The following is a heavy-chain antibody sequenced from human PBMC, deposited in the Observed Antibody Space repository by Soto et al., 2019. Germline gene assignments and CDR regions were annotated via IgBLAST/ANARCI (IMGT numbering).Heavy chain of an antibody. D-gene: IGHD6-19*01. J-gene: IGHJ4*02. Sequence: SETLSLTCSFSGDSVTSHYLTWIRQSPEKGLEWIGYMHYTGFSHYNPSLKSRLTISVDTAKNQFTLQLTSVTVADTAVYYCTTYLHLFISSGWPKPTDYWGQGTLVTVSS. V-gene: IGHV4-59*02. CDR1: GDSVTSHY. CDR2: MHYTGFS. CDR3: TTYLHLFISSGWPKPTDY.